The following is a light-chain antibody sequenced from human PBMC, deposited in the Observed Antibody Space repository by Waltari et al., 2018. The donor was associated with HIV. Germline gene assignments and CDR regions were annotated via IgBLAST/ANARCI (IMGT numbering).Light chain of an antibody. Sequence: QSVLTQPPSASGTPGQKVTIYCSGGTANIGANFVFWFQQFPGMAPKHLIYRDNLRHSGVPSQVSGAKSGTSAFLTISGLRSDDEAHYFCAVLDDTLGGGFFGGGAKLTVL. J-gene: IGLJ2*01. CDR3: AVLDDTLGGGF. CDR1: TANIGANF. CDR2: RDN. V-gene: IGLV1-47*01.